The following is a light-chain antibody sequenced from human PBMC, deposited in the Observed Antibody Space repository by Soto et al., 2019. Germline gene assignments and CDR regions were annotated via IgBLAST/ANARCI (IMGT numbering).Light chain of an antibody. CDR2: AAD. V-gene: IGKV1-39*01. Sequence: DIQMTQSPSSLSASVGDTVTITCRASQSITNYLTLFQQKPGKAPSLLIFAADNLQDGVPSRFSGSGSGRDFSLTISSLQPEDFATYYCQQSYDMPWTFGQGTKVDI. CDR3: QQSYDMPWT. J-gene: IGKJ1*01. CDR1: QSITNY.